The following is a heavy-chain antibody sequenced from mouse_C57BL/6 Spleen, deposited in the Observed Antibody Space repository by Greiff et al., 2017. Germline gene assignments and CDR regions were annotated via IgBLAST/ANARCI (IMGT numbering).Heavy chain of an antibody. CDR2: IDPSDSYT. D-gene: IGHD3-1*01. CDR1: GYTFTSYW. V-gene: IGHV1-59*01. J-gene: IGHJ4*01. Sequence: VQLQQPGAELVRPGTSVKLSCKASGYTFTSYWMHWVKQRPGQGLEWIGVIDPSDSYTNYNQKFKGKATLTVDTSSSTAYMQLSSLTSEDSAVXYCARSPGNYYAMDYWGQGTSVTVSS. CDR3: ARSPGNYYAMDY.